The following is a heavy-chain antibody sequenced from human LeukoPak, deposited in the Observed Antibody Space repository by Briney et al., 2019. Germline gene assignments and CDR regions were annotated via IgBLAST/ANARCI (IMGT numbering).Heavy chain of an antibody. J-gene: IGHJ4*02. Sequence: SETLSLTCAVYGGSFSGYYWSWIRQPPGKGLEWIGEINHSGSTNYNPSLKSRVTISVDTSKNQFSLKLSSVTAADTAVYYCAREGGSSSSEVYWGQGTLVTVSP. D-gene: IGHD6-6*01. CDR2: INHSGST. CDR3: AREGGSSSSEVY. CDR1: GGSFSGYY. V-gene: IGHV4-34*01.